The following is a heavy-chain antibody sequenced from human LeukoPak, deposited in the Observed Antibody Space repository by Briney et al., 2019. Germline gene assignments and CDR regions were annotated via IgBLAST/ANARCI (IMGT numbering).Heavy chain of an antibody. CDR1: GYTFTSYG. J-gene: IGHJ6*02. CDR2: ISAYNGNT. Sequence: GASVKVSCKASGYTFTSYGISWVRQAPGQGLEWMGWISAYNGNTTYAQKLQGRVAMTTDTSTSTAYMELRSLRSDDTAVYYCARDIGYSSSWYSNYYYGMDVWGQGTTVTVSS. D-gene: IGHD6-13*01. CDR3: ARDIGYSSSWYSNYYYGMDV. V-gene: IGHV1-18*01.